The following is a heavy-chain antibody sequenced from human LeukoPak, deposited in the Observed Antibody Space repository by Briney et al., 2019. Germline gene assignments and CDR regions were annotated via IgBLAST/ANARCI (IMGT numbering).Heavy chain of an antibody. J-gene: IGHJ6*03. CDR3: AKDTVKVTTIRRVPHYMDV. CDR1: GFSFSSYG. Sequence: GGSLRLSCAGSGFSFSSYGMHWVRQAPGKGLEWMAFIRSDGSNKYYADSVKGRFIISRDNSKNTLYLQMNSLRAEDTAVYYCAKDTVKVTTIRRVPHYMDVWGKGTTVTISS. D-gene: IGHD5-12*01. CDR2: IRSDGSNK. V-gene: IGHV3-30*02.